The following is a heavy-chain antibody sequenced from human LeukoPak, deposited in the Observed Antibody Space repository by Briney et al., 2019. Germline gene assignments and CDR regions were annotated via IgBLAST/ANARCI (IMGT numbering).Heavy chain of an antibody. CDR3: ATTPSYYYDAFDI. D-gene: IGHD3-10*01. Sequence: PSETLSLTCTVSGGSISSGGYYWSWIRQHPGKGLEWIGYIYYSGSTYYNPSLKSRVTISVDTSKNQFSLKLSSVTAADTAVYYCATTPSYYYDAFDIWGQGTMVTVSS. V-gene: IGHV4-31*03. J-gene: IGHJ3*02. CDR2: IYYSGST. CDR1: GGSISSGGYY.